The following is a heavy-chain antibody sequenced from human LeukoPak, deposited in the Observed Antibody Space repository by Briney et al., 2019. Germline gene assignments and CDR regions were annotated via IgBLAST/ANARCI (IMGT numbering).Heavy chain of an antibody. CDR1: GGTFSSSA. CDR3: ARGRWLQPWCYFDD. Sequence: ASVKVSCKASGGTFSSSAIRRVRQTPGQGLEWMGGTIPIFDPTNHEPKFQGSVTIPKDESTSTAYMELSSLRSEDTAVYYCARGRWLQPWCYFDDGGQGTLVSVSS. J-gene: IGHJ4*02. CDR2: TIPIFDPT. V-gene: IGHV1-69*05. D-gene: IGHD5-24*01.